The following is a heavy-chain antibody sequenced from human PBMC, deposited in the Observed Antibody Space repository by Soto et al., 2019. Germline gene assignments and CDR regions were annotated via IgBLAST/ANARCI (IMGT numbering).Heavy chain of an antibody. CDR2: ISTYNGNT. CDR1: GYTFNSFG. D-gene: IGHD2-2*01. J-gene: IGHJ5*02. CDR3: ARDAGYCSGNSCLVRLFDP. Sequence: QVQLVQSGAEVKKPGASVKVSCKASGYTFNSFGITWVRQAPGQGLEWMGWISTYNGNTNYAQTLQGRVTMTTDTSTSRAYMELRGLRSDDTAVYYCARDAGYCSGNSCLVRLFDPWGQGTLVTVSS. V-gene: IGHV1-18*01.